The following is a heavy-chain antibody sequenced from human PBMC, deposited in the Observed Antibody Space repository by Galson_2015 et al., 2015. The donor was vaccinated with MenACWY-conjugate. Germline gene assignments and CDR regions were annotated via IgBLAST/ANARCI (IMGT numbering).Heavy chain of an antibody. V-gene: IGHV1-69*06. CDR3: ARGTQWSNWYLGL. Sequence: SVKVSCKASGGTFSNYAITWVRRAPGQGLDWMGEIIPIFGTTNYAQKFQGRFTVTADTSTSTAFMELSRLRSDDTAVYYCARGTQWSNWYLGLWGRGTLVTVSS. D-gene: IGHD2-8*01. CDR1: GGTFSNYA. J-gene: IGHJ2*01. CDR2: IIPIFGTT.